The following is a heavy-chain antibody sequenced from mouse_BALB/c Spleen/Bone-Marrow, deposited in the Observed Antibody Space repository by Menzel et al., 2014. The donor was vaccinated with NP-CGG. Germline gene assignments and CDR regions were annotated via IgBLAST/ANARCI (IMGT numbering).Heavy chain of an antibody. CDR3: ARDYYGFSYGFAY. CDR2: INPYNGGT. D-gene: IGHD1-1*01. Sequence: VQLQQPGPELVKPGASMKTSCKASGYSFTGYTMNWVKQSHGKNLEWIGLINPYNGGTNYNQKFKGKATLTVDKSSSTAYMELLSLTSEDSAVYYCARDYYGFSYGFAYWGQRTLVTVSA. J-gene: IGHJ3*01. V-gene: IGHV1-18*01. CDR1: GYSFTGYT.